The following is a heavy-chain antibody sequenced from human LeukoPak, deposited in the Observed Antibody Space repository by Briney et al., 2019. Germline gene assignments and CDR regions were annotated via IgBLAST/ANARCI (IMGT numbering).Heavy chain of an antibody. V-gene: IGHV3-33*01. CDR1: GLPFSTFG. Sequence: GGPLKLSCEASGLPFSTFGMTWVRQAPGKGLDGLAVIWYDGSNKNYADSVKGRFTISRDNSKNTLYLQMNSLRAEDTAVYYCARVADYSNSAHADYWGQGTLVTVSS. J-gene: IGHJ4*02. D-gene: IGHD4-11*01. CDR3: ARVADYSNSAHADY. CDR2: IWYDGSNK.